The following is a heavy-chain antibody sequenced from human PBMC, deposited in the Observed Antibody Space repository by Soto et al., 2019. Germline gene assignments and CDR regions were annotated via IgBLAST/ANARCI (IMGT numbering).Heavy chain of an antibody. CDR1: GFTFSSYG. V-gene: IGHV3-33*01. D-gene: IGHD6-19*01. Sequence: QVQLVESGGGVVQPGRSLRLSCAASGFTFSSYGMHWVRQAPGKGLEWVAVIWYDGSNKYYADSVKGGFTISRDNSKNTLDLQLNSLRAEDTAVYYCARDLGSPGAFDIWGQGRMVTVSS. CDR2: IWYDGSNK. J-gene: IGHJ3*02. CDR3: ARDLGSPGAFDI.